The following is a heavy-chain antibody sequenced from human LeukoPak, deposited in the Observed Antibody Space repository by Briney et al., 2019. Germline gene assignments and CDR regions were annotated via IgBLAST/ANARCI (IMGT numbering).Heavy chain of an antibody. CDR3: AAADFGERRYYYYYYMDV. J-gene: IGHJ6*03. CDR1: GYTFTSYD. Sequence: GSSVKVSCKASGYTFTSYDINWVRQATGQGLEWMGWMNPNSGNTGYAQKFQGRGTMTRNTSISTAYMDLSSLRSEDTAVYYCAAADFGERRYYYYYYMDVWGKGTTVTISS. CDR2: MNPNSGNT. V-gene: IGHV1-8*01. D-gene: IGHD3-10*01.